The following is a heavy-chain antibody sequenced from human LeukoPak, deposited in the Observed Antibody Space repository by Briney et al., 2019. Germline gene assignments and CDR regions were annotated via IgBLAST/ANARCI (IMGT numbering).Heavy chain of an antibody. CDR3: ARGINVGATSY. Sequence: SETLSLTCTVSGGSISTYYWSWVRQSPGKGLEWIGCVQYSGDTKYNPLFKSRVTISVDTSKNQFSLRLSSVTTADTAMYFCARGINVGATSYWGQGTLVTVSS. CDR2: VQYSGDT. CDR1: GGSISTYY. J-gene: IGHJ4*02. V-gene: IGHV4-59*01. D-gene: IGHD1-26*01.